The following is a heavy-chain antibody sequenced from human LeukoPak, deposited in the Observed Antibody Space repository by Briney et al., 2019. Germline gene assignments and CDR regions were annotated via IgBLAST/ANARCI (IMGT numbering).Heavy chain of an antibody. V-gene: IGHV3-23*01. Sequence: GGSLRLSCAVSGTTVSNYGMSWVRQAPGKGLEWVAGISGSGGSTHYADSVKGRLTISRDNPSNTLYLQMNSLRPEDTAVYFCAKRGVVIRVILVGFHKEAYYFDSWGQGALVTVSS. CDR2: ISGSGGST. J-gene: IGHJ4*02. CDR1: GTTVSNYG. D-gene: IGHD3-22*01. CDR3: AKRGVVIRVILVGFHKEAYYFDS.